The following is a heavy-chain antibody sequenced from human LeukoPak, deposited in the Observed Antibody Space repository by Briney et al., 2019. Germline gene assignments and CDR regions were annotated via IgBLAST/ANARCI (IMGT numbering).Heavy chain of an antibody. J-gene: IGHJ4*02. CDR1: GFTVSSNY. CDR2: IYSGGST. D-gene: IGHD3/OR15-3a*01. Sequence: GGSLRLSCAASGFTVSSNYMSWVRQAPGKGLEWVSVIYSGGSTYYADSVNGRFTISRDNSKNTLYLQMNSLRAEDTAVYYCARVDVEGYYFDYWGQGTLVTVSS. CDR3: ARVDVEGYYFDY. V-gene: IGHV3-53*01.